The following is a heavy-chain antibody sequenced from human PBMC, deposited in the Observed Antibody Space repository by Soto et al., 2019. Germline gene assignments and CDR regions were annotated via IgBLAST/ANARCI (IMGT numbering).Heavy chain of an antibody. J-gene: IGHJ3*02. CDR2: INPNSGGT. CDR1: GYTFTGYY. D-gene: IGHD2-15*01. CDR3: ARAALGYCSGGSCYEVAFDI. Sequence: GASVKVYCKASGYTFTGYYMHWVRQAPGQGLEWMGWINPNSGGTNYAQKLQGWVTMTRDTSISTAYMELSRLRSDDTAVYYCARAALGYCSGGSCYEVAFDIWGQGTMVTVSS. V-gene: IGHV1-2*04.